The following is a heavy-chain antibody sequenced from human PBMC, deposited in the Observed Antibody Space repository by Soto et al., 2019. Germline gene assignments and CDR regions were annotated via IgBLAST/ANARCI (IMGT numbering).Heavy chain of an antibody. CDR3: ARSWGSGSLNYYYYYYGMDV. Sequence: ASLKVSCKASGYTFTSYGISWVRQAPGQGLEWMGWISAYNGNTNYAQKLQGRVTMTTDTSTSTAYMELRSLRSDDTAVYYCARSWGSGSLNYYYYYYGMDVWGQWTTVTVSS. CDR2: ISAYNGNT. CDR1: GYTFTSYG. D-gene: IGHD3-10*01. J-gene: IGHJ6*02. V-gene: IGHV1-18*01.